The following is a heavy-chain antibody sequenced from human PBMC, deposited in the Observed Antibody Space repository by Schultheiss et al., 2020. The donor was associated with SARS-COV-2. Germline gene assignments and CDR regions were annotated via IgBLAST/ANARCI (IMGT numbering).Heavy chain of an antibody. CDR1: GFTFSSYW. J-gene: IGHJ4*02. Sequence: GGSLRLSCAASGFTFSSYWMSWVRQAPGKGLEWVANIKQDGSEKYYVDSVKGRFTISRDNTKNSLYLQMNSLRAEDTAVYYCARSMVRGVFDYWGQGTLVTVSS. D-gene: IGHD3-10*01. CDR2: IKQDGSEK. CDR3: ARSMVRGVFDY. V-gene: IGHV3-7*04.